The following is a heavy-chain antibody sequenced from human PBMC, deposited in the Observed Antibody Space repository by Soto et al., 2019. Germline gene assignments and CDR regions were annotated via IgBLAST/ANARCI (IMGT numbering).Heavy chain of an antibody. J-gene: IGHJ6*03. CDR1: GFTFSSYA. V-gene: IGHV3-23*01. CDR2: ISGSGGST. CDR3: ARDSITMVRGVKNYYYYMDV. D-gene: IGHD3-10*01. Sequence: TGGSLRLSRAASGFTFSSYAMSWVRRAPGKGLEWVSAISGSGGSTYYADSVKGRFTISRDNSKNTLYLQMNSLRAEDTAVYYCARDSITMVRGVKNYYYYMDVWGKGTTVTVSS.